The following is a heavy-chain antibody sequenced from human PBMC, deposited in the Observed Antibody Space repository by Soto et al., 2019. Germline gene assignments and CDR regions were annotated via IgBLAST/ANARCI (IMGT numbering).Heavy chain of an antibody. J-gene: IGHJ6*03. CDR2: IYYSGST. Sequence: SETLSLTCTVSGGSISSYYWSWIRQPPGKGLEWIGYIYYSGSTNYNPSLKSRVTISVDTSKNQFSLKLSSVTAADTAVYYCARGYCSGGSCSPYRNYYYYYMDVWGKGTTVTVSS. CDR3: ARGYCSGGSCSPYRNYYYYYMDV. D-gene: IGHD2-15*01. CDR1: GGSISSYY. V-gene: IGHV4-59*01.